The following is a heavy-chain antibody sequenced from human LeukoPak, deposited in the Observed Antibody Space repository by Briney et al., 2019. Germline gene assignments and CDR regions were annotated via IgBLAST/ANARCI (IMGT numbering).Heavy chain of an antibody. J-gene: IGHJ4*02. CDR2: ISYDGSNK. Sequence: GGSLRLSCAASGFTFSSYAMHWVRQAPGKGLEWVAVISYDGSNKYYADSVKGRFTISRDNSKNTLYLQMNSLRAEDTAVYYCARDPMVRGVIYKYYFDYWGQRTLVTVSS. CDR1: GFTFSSYA. V-gene: IGHV3-30*04. D-gene: IGHD3-10*01. CDR3: ARDPMVRGVIYKYYFDY.